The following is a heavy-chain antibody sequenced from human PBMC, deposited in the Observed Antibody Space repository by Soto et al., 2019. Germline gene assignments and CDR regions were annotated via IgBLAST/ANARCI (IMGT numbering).Heavy chain of an antibody. J-gene: IGHJ4*02. D-gene: IGHD6-13*01. CDR3: AAGLYFFDY. V-gene: IGHV3-30*03. CDR1: GFSFTSYS. CDR2: ISSDGSNK. Sequence: QVQLVESGGGVVQPGRSLTLSCAASGFSFTSYSMHWVRQAPGKGLDWVALISSDGSNKYYPDSVKGRFTISRDNSKNTLYLQMNSLRSEDTAVYYCAAGLYFFDYCGQGTLVTVSS.